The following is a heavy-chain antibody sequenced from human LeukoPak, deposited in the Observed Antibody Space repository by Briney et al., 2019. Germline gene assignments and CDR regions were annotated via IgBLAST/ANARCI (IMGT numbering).Heavy chain of an antibody. D-gene: IGHD2-15*01. V-gene: IGHV3-11*04. Sequence: PGGSLRLSCAASGFTFSDYYMSWIRQAPGEGLEWVSYISSSGSTIYYADSVKGRFTISRDNAKNSLYLQMNSLRAEDTAVYYCARSIVVVVAAKIGPYYFDYWGQGTLVTVSS. CDR1: GFTFSDYY. CDR2: ISSSGSTI. J-gene: IGHJ4*02. CDR3: ARSIVVVVAAKIGPYYFDY.